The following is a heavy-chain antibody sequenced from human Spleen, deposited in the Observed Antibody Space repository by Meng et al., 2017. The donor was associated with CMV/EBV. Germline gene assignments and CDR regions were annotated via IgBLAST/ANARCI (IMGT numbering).Heavy chain of an antibody. CDR3: AGSNWNYFPFDY. Sequence: CSASGFTFSRYFMHWVRQAPGKGVEWVAVISFDAGNKYYADPVKGRFTISRDNSNNTLHLQMNSLRPEDSAVYYCAGSNWNYFPFDYWGQGTLVTVSS. V-gene: IGHV3-30-3*01. CDR1: GFTFSRYF. D-gene: IGHD1-7*01. J-gene: IGHJ4*02. CDR2: ISFDAGNK.